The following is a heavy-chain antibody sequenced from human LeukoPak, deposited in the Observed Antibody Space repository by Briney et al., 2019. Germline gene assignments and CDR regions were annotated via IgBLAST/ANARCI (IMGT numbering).Heavy chain of an antibody. J-gene: IGHJ4*02. V-gene: IGHV3-7*01. CDR1: GFTFTAYW. Sequence: GGSLRLSCAASGFTFTAYWMTWVRQAPGKGLEWVANINQDGSEVFFADSVQGRFSISRDNAKKSVYVQMNSLRAEDTALYYCARVASGSYYNGLLDYWGQGTLVTVSS. CDR2: INQDGSEV. D-gene: IGHD3-10*01. CDR3: ARVASGSYYNGLLDY.